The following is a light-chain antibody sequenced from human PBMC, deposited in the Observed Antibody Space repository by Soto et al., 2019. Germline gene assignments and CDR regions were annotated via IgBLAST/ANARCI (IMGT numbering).Light chain of an antibody. CDR1: SGSVSTSYY. CDR2: RTN. J-gene: IGLJ3*02. V-gene: IGLV8-61*01. CDR3: VLYMGGDIRM. Sequence: QTVVTQEPSFSVSPGGTVTLTCGLNSGSVSTSYYPSWYQQTPGQAPRTLIYRTNTRSSGVPDRFSGSILGNKAALTIAGAQADDESDYYCVLYMGGDIRMFGGGTKLTVL.